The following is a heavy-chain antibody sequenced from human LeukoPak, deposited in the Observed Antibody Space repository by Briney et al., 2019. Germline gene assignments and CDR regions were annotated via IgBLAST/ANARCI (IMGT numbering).Heavy chain of an antibody. J-gene: IGHJ4*02. Sequence: PSETLSLTCTVSGGSISSYYWSWIRQPPGKGLEWIGYISYSGSTNYNPSLKSRVTISVDTSKNQFSLKLSSVTAADTAIYYCAGGQKWLSFDSWGQGTLLTVSS. CDR1: GGSISSYY. CDR3: AGGQKWLSFDS. D-gene: IGHD6-19*01. V-gene: IGHV4-59*08. CDR2: ISYSGST.